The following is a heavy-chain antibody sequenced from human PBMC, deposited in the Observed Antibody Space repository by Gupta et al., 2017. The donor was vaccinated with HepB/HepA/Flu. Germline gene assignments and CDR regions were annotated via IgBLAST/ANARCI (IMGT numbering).Heavy chain of an antibody. D-gene: IGHD3-3*01. CDR3: AVESPDAFDI. V-gene: IGHV3-7*01. CDR1: GLTFSRFL. CDR2: IKKDGSEK. Sequence: EVQLVESGGDLVQPGGSRRLSCVASGLTFSRFLMSWVRQTPGKGLEWVATIKKDGSEKYYVDSVKGRFTISRDNAKNSLYLQMNSLRAEDTAVYYCAVESPDAFDIWGQGTMVTVSS. J-gene: IGHJ3*02.